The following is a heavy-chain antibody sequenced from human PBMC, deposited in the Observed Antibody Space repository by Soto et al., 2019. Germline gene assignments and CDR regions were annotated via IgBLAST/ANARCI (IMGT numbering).Heavy chain of an antibody. Sequence: QVQLVQSGAEVKKPGASVKVSCRASGYTFTNFGVTWVRRAPGQGLEWRGWISAYTDTPNYAQKFQGRVTMTIDTSTSTAYMDRRSLTSDDTAGYYCASVIPGVEAWFDPWGQGTLVTVSS. CDR1: GYTFTNFG. V-gene: IGHV1-18*01. CDR2: ISAYTDTP. CDR3: ASVIPGVEAWFDP. D-gene: IGHD3-16*02. J-gene: IGHJ5*02.